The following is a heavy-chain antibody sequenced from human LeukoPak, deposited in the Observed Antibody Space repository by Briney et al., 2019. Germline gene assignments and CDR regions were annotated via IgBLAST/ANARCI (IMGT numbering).Heavy chain of an antibody. Sequence: SETLSLTCTVSGGSISSYYWSWIRQPPGKGLEWIGYIYYSGSTNYNPSLKSRVTISVDTSKNQFSLKLSSVTAADAAVYYCARPTTYCSSTSCNDAFDIWGQGTMVTVSS. V-gene: IGHV4-59*08. CDR1: GGSISSYY. CDR3: ARPTTYCSSTSCNDAFDI. J-gene: IGHJ3*02. CDR2: IYYSGST. D-gene: IGHD2-2*01.